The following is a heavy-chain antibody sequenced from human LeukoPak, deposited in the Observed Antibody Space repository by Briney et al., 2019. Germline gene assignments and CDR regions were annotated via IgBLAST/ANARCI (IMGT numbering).Heavy chain of an antibody. V-gene: IGHV1-18*01. CDR1: GYTFNTYS. Sequence: GASVKVSCKTSGYTFNTYSINWVRQAPGQGLVWLGWVNTYKGDTKYTQKFQGRVTLTTDPSTSTVYVELTNLRSDDTAMYYCARGRAAADDFDLWGQGTLVTVSS. D-gene: IGHD6-13*01. CDR2: VNTYKGDT. J-gene: IGHJ4*02. CDR3: ARGRAAADDFDL.